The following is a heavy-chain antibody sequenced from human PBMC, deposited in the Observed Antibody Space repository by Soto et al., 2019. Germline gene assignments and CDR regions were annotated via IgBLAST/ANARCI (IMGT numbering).Heavy chain of an antibody. CDR1: GYTFTSYY. CDR3: ARASGSSYWFDP. J-gene: IGHJ5*02. CDR2: FSAIFGNT. Sequence: ASVKVSCKASGYTFTSYYFSWVRQVPGQGLEWMGGFSAIFGNTNYAQNLQGRVTITADTFTSTAYLELRSLRPDDTAVYYCARASGSSYWFDPWGQGTLVTVSS. D-gene: IGHD1-26*01. V-gene: IGHV1-18*01.